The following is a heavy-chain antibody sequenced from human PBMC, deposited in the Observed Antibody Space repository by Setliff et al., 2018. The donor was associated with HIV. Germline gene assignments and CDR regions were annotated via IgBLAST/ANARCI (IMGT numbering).Heavy chain of an antibody. CDR2: INGGGTTI. CDR1: GVTFSTYG. J-gene: IGHJ3*02. D-gene: IGHD1-26*01. V-gene: IGHV3-48*03. CDR3: TRDGGELVGPDAFDN. Sequence: PGGSLRLSCAASGVTFSTYGLDWVRQAPGKGLEWVSYINGGGTTIYYADSVKGRFTISRDNAKNSLYRQMNSLRAEDTALYSCTRDGGELVGPDAFDNWGQGTMVTVSS.